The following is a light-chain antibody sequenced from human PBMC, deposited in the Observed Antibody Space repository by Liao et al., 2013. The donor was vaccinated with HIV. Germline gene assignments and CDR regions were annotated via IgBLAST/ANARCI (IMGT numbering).Light chain of an antibody. V-gene: IGLV3-1*01. Sequence: SDELTQPSSVSVSPGQTASITCSGDELGNKYASWYQQRPGQSPVLVIYQDTKRPSGIPERFSGSNSGNTATLTISGTQAMDEADYYCQAWDSSTAHYVFGTGTKVTVL. CDR1: ELGNKY. CDR2: QDT. J-gene: IGLJ1*01. CDR3: QAWDSSTAHYV.